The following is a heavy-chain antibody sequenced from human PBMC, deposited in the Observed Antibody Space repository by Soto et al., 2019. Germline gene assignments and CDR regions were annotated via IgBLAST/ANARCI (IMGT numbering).Heavy chain of an antibody. CDR2: IWYDGSNK. V-gene: IGHV3-33*01. J-gene: IGHJ4*02. CDR1: GFTFSSYG. CDR3: ARGVYGNYYFDY. Sequence: QVQLVESGGGVVQPGRSLRLSCAASGFTFSSYGMHWVRQAPGKGLEWVAVIWYDGSNKYYADSVKGRFTISRDNSKNTLYLQMNSLRAEDTAVYYCARGVYGNYYFDYWGQGTLVTVSS. D-gene: IGHD4-17*01.